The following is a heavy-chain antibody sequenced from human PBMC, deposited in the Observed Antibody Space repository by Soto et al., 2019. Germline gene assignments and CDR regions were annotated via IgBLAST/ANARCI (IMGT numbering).Heavy chain of an antibody. CDR3: VNSPDSSPSDC. CDR2: IYWNDDK. CDR1: GFSLSTFGMG. J-gene: IGHJ4*02. Sequence: GSGPTLVNPTQTLTLTCTFSGFSLSTFGMGVGWIRQPRGKAPEWLALIYWNDDKRYNPSLNNRLTIAKDTSKNLVVLTMTNVDPVDTATYYCVNSPDSSPSDCWGRGTLVTVSS. V-gene: IGHV2-5*01. D-gene: IGHD5-18*01.